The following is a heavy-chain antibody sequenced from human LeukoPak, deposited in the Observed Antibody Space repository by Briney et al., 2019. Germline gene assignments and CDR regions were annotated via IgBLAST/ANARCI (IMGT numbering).Heavy chain of an antibody. Sequence: GGSLRLSCAAPGFTFSSYWMSWVRQAPGKGLEWVANIKQDGSEKYYVDSVKGRFTISRDNAKNSLYLQMNSLRAEDTAVYYCAKDFSITGTEEVYWGQGTLVTVSS. CDR3: AKDFSITGTEEVY. CDR2: IKQDGSEK. D-gene: IGHD1-20*01. CDR1: GFTFSSYW. J-gene: IGHJ4*02. V-gene: IGHV3-7*03.